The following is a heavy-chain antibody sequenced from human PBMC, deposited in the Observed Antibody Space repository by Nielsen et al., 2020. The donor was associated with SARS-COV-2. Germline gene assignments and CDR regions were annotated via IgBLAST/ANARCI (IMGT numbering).Heavy chain of an antibody. CDR1: GYTFTGYF. J-gene: IGHJ6*02. V-gene: IGHV1-2*06. Sequence: ASVKVSCKASGYTFTGYFIHWVRQAPGQGLEWMGRINPTSGDTTYEQTFQGRVTMTRDTSMSTAYMELSRLRSDDTAMYYCARASYSYGYFNYYYAMDVWGQGTTVTVSS. CDR3: ARASYSYGYFNYYYAMDV. D-gene: IGHD5-18*01. CDR2: INPTSGDT.